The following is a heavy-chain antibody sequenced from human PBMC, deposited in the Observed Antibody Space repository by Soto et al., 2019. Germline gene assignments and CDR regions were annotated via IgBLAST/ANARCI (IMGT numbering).Heavy chain of an antibody. CDR1: GDSVSSKSYY. CDR3: ARGNHRQWLPRDFDY. CDR2: IYYTGST. V-gene: IGHV4-61*01. J-gene: IGHJ4*02. Sequence: QVQLQESGPGLVKPSETLSLTCTVSGDSVSSKSYYWNWIRQPPGKEPEWIGYIYYTGSTNYNPSLKSLVTISVDTSKNQFSLNLSSVTAADTAVYYCARGNHRQWLPRDFDYWGQGILVIVSS. D-gene: IGHD6-19*01.